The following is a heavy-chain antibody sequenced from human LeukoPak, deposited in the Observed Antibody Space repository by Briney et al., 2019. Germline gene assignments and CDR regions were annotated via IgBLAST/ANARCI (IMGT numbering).Heavy chain of an antibody. D-gene: IGHD2-15*01. V-gene: IGHV4-30-4*01. CDR1: GGSISSGDYY. J-gene: IGHJ4*02. CDR2: IYYSGST. Sequence: SETLSLTCTVSGGSISSGDYYWSWIRQPPGKGLEWIGYIYYSGSTNYNPSLKSRVTISVDTSKNQFSLKLSSVTAADTAVYYCARHSGYHCSGGSCYSGGADYWGQGTLVTVSS. CDR3: ARHSGYHCSGGSCYSGGADY.